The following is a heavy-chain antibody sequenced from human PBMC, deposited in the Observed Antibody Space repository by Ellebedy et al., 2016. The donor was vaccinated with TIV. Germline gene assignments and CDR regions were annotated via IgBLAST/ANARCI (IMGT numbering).Heavy chain of an antibody. CDR3: ARGASGSYPLPLDY. CDR1: DYTFTRYG. CDR2: ISAYNGNT. V-gene: IGHV1-18*01. D-gene: IGHD1-26*01. J-gene: IGHJ4*02. Sequence: ASVKVSXXASDYTFTRYGTTWVRQAPGQGLEWMGWISAYNGNTNYAQKLQGRVTMTTDTSTSTAYMDLRSLRSDDTAVYYCARGASGSYPLPLDYWGQGTLVTVSS.